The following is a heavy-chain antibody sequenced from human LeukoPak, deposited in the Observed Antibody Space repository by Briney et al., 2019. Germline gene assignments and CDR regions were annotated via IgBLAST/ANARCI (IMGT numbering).Heavy chain of an antibody. CDR2: ISSSSSYI. CDR1: GFTFSSYS. D-gene: IGHD1-26*01. V-gene: IGHV3-21*01. CDR3: ARDGSGSYYDPPYYYYYMDV. J-gene: IGHJ6*03. Sequence: GGSLRLSCAASGFTFSSYSMNWVRQAPGKGLEWVSSISSSSSYIYYADSVKGRFTISRDNAENSLYLQMNSLRAEDTAVYYCARDGSGSYYDPPYYYYYMDVWGKGTTVTVSS.